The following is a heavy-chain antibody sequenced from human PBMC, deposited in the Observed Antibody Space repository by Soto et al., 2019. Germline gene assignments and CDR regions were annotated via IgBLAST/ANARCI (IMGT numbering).Heavy chain of an antibody. V-gene: IGHV4-39*01. J-gene: IGHJ5*02. CDR1: GGSISSSSYY. D-gene: IGHD3-16*01. CDR2: IYYSGST. Sequence: PSETLSLTCTVSGGSISSSSYYWGWIRQPPGKGLEWIGSIYYSGSTYYNPSLKSRVTISVDTSKNQFSLKLSSVTAADTAVYYCARLLLRGHNWFEPWGQGTLVTVSS. CDR3: ARLLLRGHNWFEP.